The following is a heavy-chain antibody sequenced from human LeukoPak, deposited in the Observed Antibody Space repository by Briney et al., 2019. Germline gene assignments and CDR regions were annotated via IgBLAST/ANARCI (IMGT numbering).Heavy chain of an antibody. Sequence: GRSLRLSCAASGFTFSSYGMHWVRQAPGKGLGWVAVISYDGSNKYYADSVKGRFTISRDNSKNTLYLQMNSLRAEDTAVYYCAKDLDLPGIAVAGTGDYWGQGTLVTVSS. CDR2: ISYDGSNK. CDR3: AKDLDLPGIAVAGTGDY. J-gene: IGHJ4*02. V-gene: IGHV3-30*18. CDR1: GFTFSSYG. D-gene: IGHD6-19*01.